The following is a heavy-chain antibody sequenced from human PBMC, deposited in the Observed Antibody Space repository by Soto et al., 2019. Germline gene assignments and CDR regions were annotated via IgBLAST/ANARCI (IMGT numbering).Heavy chain of an antibody. CDR2: IIPIFGTA. CDR1: GGTFSSYA. J-gene: IGHJ6*02. D-gene: IGHD1-26*01. Sequence: QVQLVQSGAEVKKPGSSVKVSCKASGGTFSSYAISWVRQSPGQGLEWMGGIIPIFGTANYAQKFQGRVTITADKSTSTAYMELSSLRSEDTAVYYCARDGGSYLRSVYGMDVWGQGTTVTVSS. CDR3: ARDGGSYLRSVYGMDV. V-gene: IGHV1-69*06.